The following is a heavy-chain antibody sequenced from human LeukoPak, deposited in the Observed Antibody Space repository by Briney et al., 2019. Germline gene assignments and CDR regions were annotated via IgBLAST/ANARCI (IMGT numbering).Heavy chain of an antibody. D-gene: IGHD3-10*01. CDR2: INHSGST. CDR3: ARGRHYYGSGSYLYYFDY. Sequence: PSETLSLTCAVYGGSFSGYYWSWIRQPPGKGLEWIGEINHSGSTNYNPSLKSRVTISVDTSKNQFSLKLSSVTAADTAVYYCARGRHYYGSGSYLYYFDYWGQGTLVTVSS. V-gene: IGHV4-34*01. CDR1: GGSFSGYY. J-gene: IGHJ4*02.